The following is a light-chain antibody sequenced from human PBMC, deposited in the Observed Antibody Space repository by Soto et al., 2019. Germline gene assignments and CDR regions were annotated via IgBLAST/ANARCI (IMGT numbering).Light chain of an antibody. J-gene: IGLJ2*01. CDR1: HSNIGKNF. CDR2: DNN. CDR3: GTWDSSLSAAV. Sequence: QSVLTQPPSVSAAPGQKVIISCSGSHSNIGKNFLSWYQQFPGTAPKLLIYDNNKRPSGIPDRFSGSRSGTSATLGITGLQTGDEADYHCGTWDSSLSAAVFGGGTKLTVL. V-gene: IGLV1-51*01.